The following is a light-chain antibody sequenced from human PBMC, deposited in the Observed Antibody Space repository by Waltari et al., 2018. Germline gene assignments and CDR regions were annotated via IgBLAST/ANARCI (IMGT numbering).Light chain of an antibody. CDR1: QSVNTN. CDR2: GAS. Sequence: EIVMTPSPASLSPSAGERVTRSCRASQSVNTNLAWYQQKPDQAPSLLLYGASTRAAGIPARFSGSGSGTEFTLTISGLQSEDFAFYYCQQYNDWPPWTFGQGTKVEIK. CDR3: QQYNDWPPWT. V-gene: IGKV3-15*01. J-gene: IGKJ1*01.